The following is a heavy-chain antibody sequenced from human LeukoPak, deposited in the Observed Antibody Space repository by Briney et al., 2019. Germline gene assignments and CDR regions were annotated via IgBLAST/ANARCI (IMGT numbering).Heavy chain of an antibody. CDR3: AREAGYCSGTSCYIYYYGMDA. CDR2: IYSSGNT. J-gene: IGHJ6*02. CDR1: GFTVSSNY. Sequence: GGSLRLSCAASGFTVSSNYLSWVRQAPGKGLEWVSTIYSSGNTYYADSVKGRFSISRDDSKNTLYLQMNSLRAADTAVYYCAREAGYCSGTSCYIYYYGMDAWGQGPRSPSP. D-gene: IGHD2-2*02. V-gene: IGHV3-53*01.